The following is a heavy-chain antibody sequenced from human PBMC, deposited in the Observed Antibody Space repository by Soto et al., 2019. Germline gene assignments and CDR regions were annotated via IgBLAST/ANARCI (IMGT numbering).Heavy chain of an antibody. D-gene: IGHD2-8*02. CDR2: ISGSGGST. J-gene: IGHJ4*02. CDR1: GFAFRNYG. V-gene: IGHV3-23*01. Sequence: EVQLLGSGGCLVHPGGSLRLSCAASGFAFRNYGMSWVRQSPGKGLKWVSTISGSGGSTYYADSVKGRFTISRDNSKNTLYLQMNSLRAEDTAIYYCAKDTVDVPPGFDYWGQGTMVTVSS. CDR3: AKDTVDVPPGFDY.